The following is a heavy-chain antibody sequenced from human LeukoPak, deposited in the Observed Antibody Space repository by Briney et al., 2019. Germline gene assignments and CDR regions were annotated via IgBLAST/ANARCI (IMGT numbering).Heavy chain of an antibody. CDR2: ISGDGGST. V-gene: IGHV3-43*02. CDR1: GFTFDDYA. CDR3: AKVEQPRGSWAFDI. J-gene: IGHJ3*02. D-gene: IGHD1-26*01. Sequence: GSLILSCAASGFTFDDYAMHWVRQAPGKGLEWVSLISGDGGSTYYADSVKGRFTISRDNSKNSLYLQMNSLRTEDTALYYCAKVEQPRGSWAFDIWGQGTMVTVSS.